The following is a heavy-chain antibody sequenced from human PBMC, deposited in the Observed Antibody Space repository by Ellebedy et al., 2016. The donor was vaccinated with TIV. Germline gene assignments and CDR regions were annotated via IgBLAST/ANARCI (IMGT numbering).Heavy chain of an antibody. Sequence: SETLSLTXAVYGGSFSGYYWSWIRQPPGKGLEWIGEINHSGSTNYNPSLKSRVTISVDTSKNQFSLKLSSVTAADTAVYYCARGEQWLVLYWGQGTLVTVSS. CDR2: INHSGST. J-gene: IGHJ4*02. CDR3: ARGEQWLVLY. D-gene: IGHD6-19*01. V-gene: IGHV4-34*01. CDR1: GGSFSGYY.